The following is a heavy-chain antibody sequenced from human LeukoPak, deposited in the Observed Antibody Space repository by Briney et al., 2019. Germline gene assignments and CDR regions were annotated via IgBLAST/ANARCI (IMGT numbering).Heavy chain of an antibody. D-gene: IGHD2-21*02. J-gene: IGHJ3*02. Sequence: GGSLRLSCAASGFTFTNAWMSWVRQGPGKGPEWVGRIKSKTDGGTTDYAAPVKGRFTISRDESKNTLYLQMNNLKTEDTAVYYCFTAGGDIWGQGTMVTVSS. CDR2: IKSKTDGGTT. CDR3: FTAGGDI. V-gene: IGHV3-15*05. CDR1: GFTFTNAW.